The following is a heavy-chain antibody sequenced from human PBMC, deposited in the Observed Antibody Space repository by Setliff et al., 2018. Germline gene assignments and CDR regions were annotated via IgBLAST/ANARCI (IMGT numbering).Heavy chain of an antibody. V-gene: IGHV4-39*07. D-gene: IGHD3-22*01. CDR1: NGSVSTTSHY. Sequence: SETLSLTCTVSNGSVSTTSHYWGWVRQPPGKGLEWIGSVYYSGYTYYSPSLESRVAISVDTSKNQFSLKVRSVTAADTAVYYCARLYHNDNSADFRRAPFDVWGQGIMVTVSS. J-gene: IGHJ3*01. CDR3: ARLYHNDNSADFRRAPFDV. CDR2: VYYSGYT.